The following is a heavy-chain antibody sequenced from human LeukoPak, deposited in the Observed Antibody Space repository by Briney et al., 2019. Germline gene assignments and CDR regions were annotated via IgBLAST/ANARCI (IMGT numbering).Heavy chain of an antibody. CDR2: ISGSGGST. Sequence: GGSLRLSCAASGFTFSSYALSWVRQAPGKGLERVSRISGSGGSTYYADSVKGRFTISRDNSKNTLYLQMNSLRAEDTALYYCTKDSSSGSSYYFHGMDVWGQGTTVTVS. D-gene: IGHD3-10*01. V-gene: IGHV3-23*01. CDR1: GFTFSSYA. J-gene: IGHJ6*02. CDR3: TKDSSSGSSYYFHGMDV.